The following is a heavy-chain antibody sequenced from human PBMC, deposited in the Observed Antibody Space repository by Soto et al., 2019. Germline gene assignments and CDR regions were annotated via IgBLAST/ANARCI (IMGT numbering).Heavy chain of an antibody. CDR3: ARVGAHYYYYYMDV. D-gene: IGHD2-15*01. CDR1: GFTFSNHW. CDR2: VKQDGNEK. V-gene: IGHV3-7*04. Sequence: GGSLRLSCAASGFTFSNHWMTWVRQAPGKGLEWVANVKQDGNEKYYVDTVKGRFTISRDNTENLLYLQMSSLRAEDTVVYYCARVGAHYYYYYMDVWGKGTTVTVSS. J-gene: IGHJ6*03.